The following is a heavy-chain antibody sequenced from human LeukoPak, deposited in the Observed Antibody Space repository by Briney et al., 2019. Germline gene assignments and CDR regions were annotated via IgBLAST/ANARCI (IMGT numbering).Heavy chain of an antibody. J-gene: IGHJ3*02. CDR3: ARGGNAFDI. V-gene: IGHV3-21*01. D-gene: IGHD2-15*01. Sequence: GGSLRLSCAASGFTFSSYNMNWVRQAPGKGLEWVSSISSSSNYIYYADSVKGRFTISRDNAKNSLYLQMNNLRAEDTAVYYCARGGNAFDIWGQGTMVRLF. CDR1: GFTFSSYN. CDR2: ISSSSNYI.